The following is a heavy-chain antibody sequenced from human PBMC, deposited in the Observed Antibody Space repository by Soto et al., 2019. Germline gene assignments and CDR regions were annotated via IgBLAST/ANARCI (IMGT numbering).Heavy chain of an antibody. Sequence: QVQLQESGPGLVRPSETLSLTCTVSGDSISRNGNYWSWIRQHPGQGLEWIGYIHYSGSTYYTPSLKSRVTISVDRSKNQCSLNLTSVTAADTAVYFCARVRVVHQPSPTPAPLHVDFWGQGALVTVSS. J-gene: IGHJ4*02. V-gene: IGHV4-31*03. CDR2: IHYSGST. CDR1: GDSISRNGNY. D-gene: IGHD4-4*01. CDR3: ARVRVVHQPSPTPAPLHVDF.